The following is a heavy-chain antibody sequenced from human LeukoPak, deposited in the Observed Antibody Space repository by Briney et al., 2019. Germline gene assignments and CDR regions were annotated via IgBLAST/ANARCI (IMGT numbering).Heavy chain of an antibody. V-gene: IGHV3-48*01. CDR1: GFTFSSYS. J-gene: IGHJ3*02. Sequence: GGSLRLSCAASGFTFSSYSMNWVRQAPGKGLEWVSYISSSSSTIYYADSVKGRFTISRDNSKNTLYLQMNSLRAEDTAVYYCARDKCSSTSCPDAFDIWGQGTMVTVSS. CDR2: ISSSSSTI. D-gene: IGHD2-2*01. CDR3: ARDKCSSTSCPDAFDI.